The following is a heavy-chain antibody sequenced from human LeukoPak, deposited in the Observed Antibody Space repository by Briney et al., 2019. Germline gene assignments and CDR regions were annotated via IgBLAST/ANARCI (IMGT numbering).Heavy chain of an antibody. CDR2: IYYSGST. D-gene: IGHD5-24*01. CDR1: GGSISSGGYY. CDR3: ARLDGYNQIDY. J-gene: IGHJ4*02. Sequence: SETLSLTCAVSGGSISSGGYYWSWIRQHPGKGLEWIGYIYYSGSTYYNPSLKSRVTISVDTSKNQFSLKLSSVTAADTAVYYCARLDGYNQIDYWGQGTLVTVSS. V-gene: IGHV4-31*11.